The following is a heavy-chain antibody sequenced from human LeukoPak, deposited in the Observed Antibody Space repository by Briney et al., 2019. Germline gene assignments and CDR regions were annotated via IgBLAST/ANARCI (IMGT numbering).Heavy chain of an antibody. V-gene: IGHV3-30-3*01. CDR3: ARDSNYAVYYMDV. CDR1: GFTFSSYA. Sequence: PGGSLRLSCAASGFTFSSYAMHWVRQAPGKGLEWVAVISYDGSNKYYADSVKGRFTISRDNSKNTLYLQMNSLRAEDTAVYYCARDSNYAVYYMDVWGKGTTVTVSS. J-gene: IGHJ6*03. CDR2: ISYDGSNK. D-gene: IGHD4-11*01.